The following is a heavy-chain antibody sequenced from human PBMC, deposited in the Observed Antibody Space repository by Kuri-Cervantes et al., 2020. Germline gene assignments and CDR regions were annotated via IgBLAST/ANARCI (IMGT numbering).Heavy chain of an antibody. CDR1: GFTFSSYA. CDR3: ARVGRSTRPGY. V-gene: IGHV3-30-3*01. J-gene: IGHJ4*02. CDR2: ISYDGSNK. D-gene: IGHD6-6*01. Sequence: GGSLRLSCAASGFTFSSYAMSWVRQAPGKGLEWVAVISYDGSNKYYADSVKGRFTISRDNAKNSLYLQMNSLRGEDTAVYYCARVGRSTRPGYWGQGTLVTVSS.